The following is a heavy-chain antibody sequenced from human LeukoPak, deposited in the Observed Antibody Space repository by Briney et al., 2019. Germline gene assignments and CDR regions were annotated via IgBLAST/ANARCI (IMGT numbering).Heavy chain of an antibody. CDR3: VSFYETY. D-gene: IGHD2/OR15-2a*01. Sequence: GALGLSCAASGKYWMHWVRQAPGKGLVWVPHINSDGSWTSYADSVKGRFTISKDNAKNTVYLQMNSLRAEDTAVYYCVSFYETYWGRGTLVTVSS. CDR2: INSDGSWT. V-gene: IGHV3-74*01. CDR1: GKYW. J-gene: IGHJ4*02.